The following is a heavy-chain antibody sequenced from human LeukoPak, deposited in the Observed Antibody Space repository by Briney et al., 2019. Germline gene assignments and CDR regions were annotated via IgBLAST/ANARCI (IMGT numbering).Heavy chain of an antibody. CDR1: GFTFTSYA. CDR2: ISGSGGST. J-gene: IGHJ4*02. Sequence: GGSLRLSCAASGFTFTSYAMTWVRQAPGKGLEWVSAISGSGGSTYYADSVKGRFTISRDNSKNTLYLQMNSLRAEDTAVYYCARDPYWVVTTAFDYWGQGTLVTVSS. D-gene: IGHD4-11*01. CDR3: ARDPYWVVTTAFDY. V-gene: IGHV3-23*01.